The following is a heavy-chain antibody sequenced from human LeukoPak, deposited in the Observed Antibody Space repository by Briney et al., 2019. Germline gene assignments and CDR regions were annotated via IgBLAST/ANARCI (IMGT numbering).Heavy chain of an antibody. CDR2: IYHSGST. CDR1: GGSISSSNW. Sequence: SETLSLTCAVSGGSISSSNWWSWVRQPPGKGLEWIGEIYHSGSTYYNPSLRSRVTISVDTSKNQLSLKLSSVTAADTAVYYCARDYVWGTYRHDYWGQETLVTVSS. CDR3: ARDYVWGTYRHDY. D-gene: IGHD3-16*02. V-gene: IGHV4-4*02. J-gene: IGHJ4*02.